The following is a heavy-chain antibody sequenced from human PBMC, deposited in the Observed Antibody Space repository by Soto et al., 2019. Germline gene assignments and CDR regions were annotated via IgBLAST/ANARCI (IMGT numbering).Heavy chain of an antibody. CDR3: ARAGKLERPGPYYYYYGMDV. V-gene: IGHV4-59*01. D-gene: IGHD1-1*01. J-gene: IGHJ6*02. CDR1: GGSISSYY. Sequence: SETLSLTCTVSGGSISSYYWSWIRQPPGKGLEWIGYIYYSGSTNYNPSLKSRVTISVDTSKNQFSLKLSSVTAADTAVYYCARAGKLERPGPYYYYYGMDVWGQGTTVTVSS. CDR2: IYYSGST.